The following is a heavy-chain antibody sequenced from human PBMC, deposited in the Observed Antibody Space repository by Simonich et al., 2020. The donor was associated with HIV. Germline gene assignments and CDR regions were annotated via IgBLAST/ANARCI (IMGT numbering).Heavy chain of an antibody. CDR1: GYTFTKYD. CDR3: ATDSIGWSFDL. V-gene: IGHV1-8*03. J-gene: IGHJ2*01. CDR2: MNPTSGNT. D-gene: IGHD2-21*01. Sequence: QVQLVQSGAEVKKPGASVKVSCKASGYTFTKYDINWVRQVTGQGLEWMGWMNPTSGNTGYAQKFRGRGTFTRDTSKSTAYMELSSLRSEDTAVYYCATDSIGWSFDLWGRGTLVTVSS.